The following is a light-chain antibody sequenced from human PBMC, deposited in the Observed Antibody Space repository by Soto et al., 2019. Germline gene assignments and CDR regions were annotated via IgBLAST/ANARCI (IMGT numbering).Light chain of an antibody. CDR1: QSVSSSY. Sequence: EIVLTQSPGTLSLSPGERATLSCRASQSVSSSYLAWYQQKPGQAPRLLIYGASTRATGIPDRFSGSGSGTDFTLTISRLEPEDFAVYYCQHYGSSTHTFGQGTKLEIK. V-gene: IGKV3-20*01. CDR2: GAS. CDR3: QHYGSSTHT. J-gene: IGKJ2*01.